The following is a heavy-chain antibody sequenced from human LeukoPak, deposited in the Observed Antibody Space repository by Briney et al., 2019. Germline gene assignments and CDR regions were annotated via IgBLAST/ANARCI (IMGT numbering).Heavy chain of an antibody. V-gene: IGHV3-53*01. Sequence: GGSLRLSCAASGYSVSGNYMSWVRQAPGKGLEWVSLIYTDGSTYYADSVKGRFTITKDNSKNTLYLQMNSLRAEDTAVYYCARKHPQRYCYGMDVWGQGTTVTVSS. CDR1: GYSVSGNY. D-gene: IGHD6-25*01. CDR3: ARKHPQRYCYGMDV. J-gene: IGHJ6*02. CDR2: IYTDGST.